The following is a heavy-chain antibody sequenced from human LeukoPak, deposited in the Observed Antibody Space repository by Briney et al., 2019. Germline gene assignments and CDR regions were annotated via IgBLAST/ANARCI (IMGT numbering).Heavy chain of an antibody. J-gene: IGHJ4*02. CDR1: GFTFSDHY. CDR2: FRNKANSYTT. Sequence: GGSLRLSCAASGFTFSDHYMDWVRQAPGKGLEWVGRFRNKANSYTTEYAPSVRGRFTISRDDSKNSLFLQMNSLKTEDTAVYYCVRTISGDPRYLDYWGQGILVTVSS. D-gene: IGHD7-27*01. V-gene: IGHV3-72*01. CDR3: VRTISGDPRYLDY.